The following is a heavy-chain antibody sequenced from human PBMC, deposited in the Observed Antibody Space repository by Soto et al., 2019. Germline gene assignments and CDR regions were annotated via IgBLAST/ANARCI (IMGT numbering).Heavy chain of an antibody. Sequence: GGSLRLSCAASGFTFSSYAMTWVRQAPGKGLEWVSAISSSVTATYYADSVKGRFTISRDNSKNTLYLQMNSLRAEDTAVYFCAKASGYYYYFDYWGQGTLVTVSS. CDR2: ISSSVTAT. CDR1: GFTFSSYA. D-gene: IGHD3-22*01. J-gene: IGHJ4*02. CDR3: AKASGYYYYFDY. V-gene: IGHV3-23*01.